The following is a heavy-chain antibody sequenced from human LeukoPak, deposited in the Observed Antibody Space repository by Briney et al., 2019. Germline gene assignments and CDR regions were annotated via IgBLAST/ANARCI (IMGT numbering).Heavy chain of an antibody. CDR1: GYSISSGYY. CDR3: ARAYSGWTRGGAFDI. V-gene: IGHV4-38-2*02. Sequence: SETLSLTCTVSGYSISSGYYWGWIRQPPGKGLEWIGSIYYSGSTYYNPSLKSRVTISVDTSKNQFSLKLSSVTAADTAVYYCARAYSGWTRGGAFDIWGQGTMVTVSS. J-gene: IGHJ3*02. D-gene: IGHD6-19*01. CDR2: IYYSGST.